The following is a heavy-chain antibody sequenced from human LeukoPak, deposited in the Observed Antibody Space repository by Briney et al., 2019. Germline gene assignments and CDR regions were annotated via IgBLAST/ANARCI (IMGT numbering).Heavy chain of an antibody. CDR1: GFSFSKYG. J-gene: IGHJ4*02. D-gene: IGHD4/OR15-4a*01. CDR3: AKGYDYGDY. V-gene: IGHV3-30*18. Sequence: GGSLRLSCVASGFSFSKYGMHGVRQAPGKGLEWVAVMSYDGSHKYYADSVKGRFTISRDNSKNTVYLEMNSLRGEDTAVYYCAKGYDYGDYWGQGTLVTVSS. CDR2: MSYDGSHK.